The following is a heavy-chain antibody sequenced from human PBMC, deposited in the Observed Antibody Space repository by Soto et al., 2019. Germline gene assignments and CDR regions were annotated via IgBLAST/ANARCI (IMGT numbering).Heavy chain of an antibody. D-gene: IGHD6-13*01. CDR1: GYTFPSYG. Sequence: ASVKGFCKGSGYTFPSYGISWVRQAPGQGLEGMGWISAYNGNTNYAQKLQGRVTMTTDTSTSTAYMELRSLRSDDTAVYYCARGDYFIAASGEDDAFDIWGQGTMVTVSS. CDR2: ISAYNGNT. J-gene: IGHJ3*02. V-gene: IGHV1-18*01. CDR3: ARGDYFIAASGEDDAFDI.